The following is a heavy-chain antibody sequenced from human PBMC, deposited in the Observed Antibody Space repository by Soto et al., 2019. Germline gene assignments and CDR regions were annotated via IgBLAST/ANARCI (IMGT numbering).Heavy chain of an antibody. J-gene: IGHJ6*03. V-gene: IGHV3-73*01. CDR1: GFTFSGSA. Sequence: PGGSLRLSCAASGFTFSGSAMHWVRQASGKGLEWVGRIRSKANSYATAYAASVKGRFTISRDDSKNTAYLQMNSLKTEDTAVYYFTRHVTHSPGTYYYYYYMDVWGKGTTVTVSS. D-gene: IGHD1-26*01. CDR3: TRHVTHSPGTYYYYYYMDV. CDR2: IRSKANSYAT.